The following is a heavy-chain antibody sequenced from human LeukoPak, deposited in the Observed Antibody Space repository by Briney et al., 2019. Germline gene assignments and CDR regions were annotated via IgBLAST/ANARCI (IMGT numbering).Heavy chain of an antibody. CDR1: GFTFSSYS. V-gene: IGHV3-21*01. CDR3: ARDVDYANPRHDY. Sequence: PGGSLRLSCAASGFTFSSYSMNWVRQAPGKGLEWVSSISSSSSYIYYADSVKGRFTISRDNAKNSLYLQMNSLRAEDTAVYYCARDVDYANPRHDYWGQGTLVTVPS. D-gene: IGHD4/OR15-4a*01. J-gene: IGHJ4*02. CDR2: ISSSSSYI.